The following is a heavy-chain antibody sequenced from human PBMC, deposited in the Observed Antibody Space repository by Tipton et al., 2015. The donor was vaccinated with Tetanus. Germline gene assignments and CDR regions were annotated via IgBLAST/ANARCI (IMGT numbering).Heavy chain of an antibody. J-gene: IGHJ4*02. CDR1: VGAIIDSY. CDR3: SSGSGTAISED. Sequence: GLVKPSETLSLNCTVSVGAIIDSYWGWIRQSPGKGLEWIGYIYYSGSTNYSPSLKSRVTISVDTSRNHVSLKMTSVTAADTALYYCSSGSGTAISEDWGQGTLVTVSS. D-gene: IGHD1-7*01. CDR2: IYYSGST. V-gene: IGHV4-59*08.